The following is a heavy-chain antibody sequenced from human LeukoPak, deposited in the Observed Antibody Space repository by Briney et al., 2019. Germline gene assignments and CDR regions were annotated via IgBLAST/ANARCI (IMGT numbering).Heavy chain of an antibody. J-gene: IGHJ4*02. D-gene: IGHD1-26*01. Sequence: SQTLSLTCTVSGGSISSGSYYWSWIRQPAGKGLEWIGRIYTSGSTNYNPSLKSRVTISVDTSKNQFSLKLSSVTAADTAVYYCARAQWEQGDFDYWGQGTLVTVSS. CDR2: IYTSGST. CDR1: GGSISSGSYY. CDR3: ARAQWEQGDFDY. V-gene: IGHV4-61*02.